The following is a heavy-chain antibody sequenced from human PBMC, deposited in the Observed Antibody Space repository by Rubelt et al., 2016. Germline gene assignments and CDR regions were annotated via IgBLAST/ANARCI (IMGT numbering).Heavy chain of an antibody. V-gene: IGHV3-7*02. CDR2: INQDGSEK. CDR1: GFTFSNYW. J-gene: IGHJ4*02. Sequence: EVQLVESGGGLVQPGESLSLSCSASGFTFSNYWMRWVRQAPGKGLEWVANINQDGSEKHYLDSVKGRFTISRDNAKNSLYLQMNNLRAQDTVVYYWALPPTSQYPTFNYWGQGTPVTVSS. CDR3: ALPPTSQYPTFNY. D-gene: IGHD1-26*01.